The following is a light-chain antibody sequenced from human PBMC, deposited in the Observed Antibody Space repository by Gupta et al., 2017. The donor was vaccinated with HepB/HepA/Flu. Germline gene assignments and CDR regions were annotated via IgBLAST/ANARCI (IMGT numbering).Light chain of an antibody. J-gene: IGLJ2*01. CDR2: DVN. CDR1: SSDVGAYNY. CDR3: ASHAGSSVV. V-gene: IGLV2-11*01. Sequence: QSALTQPRSVSGSPGQSVTISCAGTSSDVGAYNYVSWLQQYPGKAPKFIIYDVNKRPSGVPDRFSGSKSGNTAYLTISGHQAEDEADYYCASHAGSSVVFGGGTKVTVL.